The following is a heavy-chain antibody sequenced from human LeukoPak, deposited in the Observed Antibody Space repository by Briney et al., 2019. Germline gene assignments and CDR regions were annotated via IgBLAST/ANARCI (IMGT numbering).Heavy chain of an antibody. Sequence: GGSLRLSCAASGFTFSSYAMHWVRQAPGKGLEWVANIKEDGNKKNYVDSVKGRFTISRDNAKNSLYLQMNSLRAEDTAVYYCATPPDYSDTSGYHQGGDWGQGTLVTVSS. D-gene: IGHD3-22*01. J-gene: IGHJ4*02. CDR1: GFTFSSYA. V-gene: IGHV3-7*03. CDR3: ATPPDYSDTSGYHQGGD. CDR2: IKEDGNKK.